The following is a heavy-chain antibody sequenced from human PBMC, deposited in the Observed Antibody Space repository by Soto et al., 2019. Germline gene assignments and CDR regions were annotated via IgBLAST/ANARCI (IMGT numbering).Heavy chain of an antibody. D-gene: IGHD2-2*01. CDR1: GFTFSNSG. V-gene: IGHV1-18*01. Sequence: ASVKVSCKASGFTFSNSGFSWGRQAPGRGLEWMGWISGYNGNTNYVQKFQDRVSMTTDTATSTAFMELRSLRSDDTAVYYCAIAHIMAKSEASFAGYWGQGTLVTVSS. J-gene: IGHJ4*02. CDR2: ISGYNGNT. CDR3: AIAHIMAKSEASFAGY.